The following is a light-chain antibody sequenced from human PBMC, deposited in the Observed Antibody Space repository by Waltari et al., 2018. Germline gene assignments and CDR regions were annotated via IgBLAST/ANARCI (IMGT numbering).Light chain of an antibody. CDR3: QSADSSGTVV. Sequence: SYELTQPPSVSVSPGQPARITCSGDALPKQYAYWYQQKPGQAPVLVIYKDSERPSGMPELFSGSSSGTTVTLTISGVQAEDEADYYCQSADSSGTVVFGGGTKLTVL. CDR1: ALPKQY. CDR2: KDS. V-gene: IGLV3-25*03. J-gene: IGLJ2*01.